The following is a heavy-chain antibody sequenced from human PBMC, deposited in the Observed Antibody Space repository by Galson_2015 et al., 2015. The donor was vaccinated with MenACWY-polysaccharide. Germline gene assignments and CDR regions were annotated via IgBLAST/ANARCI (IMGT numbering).Heavy chain of an antibody. V-gene: IGHV3-74*01. Sequence: SLRLSYAASGFSFNTYWMRWVRHAPGKGLVWVSRINADGSATGYADSVRGRFTISRDNAKNTLYLEMNSLRAEDTAVYYCTKAGAKYCSGSSCYFNWFDPWGQGTLVTVSS. J-gene: IGHJ5*02. CDR3: TKAGAKYCSGSSCYFNWFDP. D-gene: IGHD2-15*01. CDR2: INADGSAT. CDR1: GFSFNTYW.